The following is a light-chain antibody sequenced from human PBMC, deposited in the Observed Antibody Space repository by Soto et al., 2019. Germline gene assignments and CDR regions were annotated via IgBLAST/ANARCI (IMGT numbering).Light chain of an antibody. J-gene: IGLJ2*01. CDR1: SSNIGSNT. V-gene: IGLV1-44*01. Sequence: QSVLTQPPSVSAAPGQKVIISCSGSSSNIGSNTVNWYQQLPGTAPKLLIYSNNQRPSGVPDRFSGSKSGTSASLAISGLQSEDEADYYCAAWDDSLNGLLIGGGTKLTVL. CDR2: SNN. CDR3: AAWDDSLNGLL.